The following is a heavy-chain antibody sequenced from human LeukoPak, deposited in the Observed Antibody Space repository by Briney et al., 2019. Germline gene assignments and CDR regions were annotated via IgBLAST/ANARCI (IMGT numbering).Heavy chain of an antibody. J-gene: IGHJ4*02. CDR3: ARGLWYY. D-gene: IGHD3-10*01. CDR1: GFNFSNYW. Sequence: PGGSLRLSCVASGFNFSNYWMSWVRQAPGKGLEWVANIKKDGGDKYYADSVKGRFTISRDNTKNSLYLQVNSLGVEDTAIYYCARGLWYYWGQGTLVTVSS. V-gene: IGHV3-7*01. CDR2: IKKDGGDK.